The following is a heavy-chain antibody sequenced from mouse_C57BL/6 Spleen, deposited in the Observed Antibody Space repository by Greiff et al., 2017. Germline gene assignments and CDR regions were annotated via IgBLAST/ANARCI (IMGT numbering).Heavy chain of an antibody. CDR1: GYTFTSYW. D-gene: IGHD1-1*01. V-gene: IGHV1-69*01. Sequence: QVQLKQPGAELVMPGASVKLSCKASGYTFTSYWMHWVKQRPGQGLEWIGEIDPSDSYTNYNQKFKGKSTLTVDKSSSAAYMQLSSLTSEDSAVYYCARYGTVVAKPYFDYWGQGTTLTVSS. CDR3: ARYGTVVAKPYFDY. CDR2: IDPSDSYT. J-gene: IGHJ2*01.